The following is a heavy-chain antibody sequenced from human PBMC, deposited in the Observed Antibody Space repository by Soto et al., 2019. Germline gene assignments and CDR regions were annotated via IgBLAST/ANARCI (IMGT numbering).Heavy chain of an antibody. D-gene: IGHD3-16*01. J-gene: IGHJ4*02. CDR3: ARDQSRGGVIDY. CDR1: GGTFSSYA. CDR2: IIPIFGTA. Sequence: SVKVSCKASGGTFSSYAITWVRQAPGQGLDWMGGIIPIFGTASYAQKFQGRVTMTRDTSTSTVYMELSSLRSEDTAVYYCARDQSRGGVIDYWGQGTLVTVSS. V-gene: IGHV1-69*05.